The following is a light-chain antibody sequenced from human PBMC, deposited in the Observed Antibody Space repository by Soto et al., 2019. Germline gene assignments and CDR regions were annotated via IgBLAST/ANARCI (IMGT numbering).Light chain of an antibody. V-gene: IGLV2-14*01. CDR2: EVN. CDR3: NSYTSRYTFV. J-gene: IGLJ1*01. CDR1: NSDVGGYNY. Sequence: QSVLTQPASVSGSPGQSITISCTGTNSDVGGYNYVSWYQQHPGKAPKLMIYEVNNRPSEVSNRFSGSKSGNTASLTISGLQPEDEADYYCNSYTSRYTFVLGTGTKVTVL.